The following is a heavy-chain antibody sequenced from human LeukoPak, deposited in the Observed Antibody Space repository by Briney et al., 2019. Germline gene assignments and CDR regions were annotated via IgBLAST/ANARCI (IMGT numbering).Heavy chain of an antibody. V-gene: IGHV3-23*01. CDR1: GFTFSSDA. Sequence: PGGSLRLSCAASGFTFSSDAMTWVRQAPGEGLEWVSTITGSDDTTYYADSAKGRFTISRDYSKNTVHLQLNNLRAEDMAMYYCAKGPQLYSGYHPDYWGQGTLVTVSS. CDR3: AKGPQLYSGYHPDY. CDR2: ITGSDDTT. D-gene: IGHD5-12*01. J-gene: IGHJ4*02.